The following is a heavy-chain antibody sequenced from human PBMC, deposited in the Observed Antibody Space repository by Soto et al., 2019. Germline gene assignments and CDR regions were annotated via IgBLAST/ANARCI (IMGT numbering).Heavy chain of an antibody. CDR2: ISYDGSNK. V-gene: IGHV3-30*18. D-gene: IGHD2-15*01. CDR1: GFTFSSYG. J-gene: IGHJ4*02. Sequence: QVQLVEYGGGVVQPGRSLRLSCAASGFTFSSYGMHWVRQAPGKGLEWVAVISYDGSNKYYADSVKGRFTISRDNSKNTLYLQMNSLRAEDTAVYYCAKETYSGPLDYWGLGTLVTVSS. CDR3: AKETYSGPLDY.